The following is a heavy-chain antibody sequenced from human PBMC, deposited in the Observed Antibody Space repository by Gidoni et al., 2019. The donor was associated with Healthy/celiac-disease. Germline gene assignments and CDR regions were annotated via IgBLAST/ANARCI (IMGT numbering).Heavy chain of an antibody. CDR2: IYPGDSDT. Sequence: VQLVQSGAEVQTPGESLTISCKGSGYSITTYWIGWVRQMPGKGLEWMGIIYPGDSDTRYSPSFQGQVTISADKSISTAYLQWSSLKASDTAMYYCARLAYSYGYFDYWGQGTLVTVSS. V-gene: IGHV5-51*01. CDR3: ARLAYSYGYFDY. CDR1: GYSITTYW. J-gene: IGHJ4*02. D-gene: IGHD5-18*01.